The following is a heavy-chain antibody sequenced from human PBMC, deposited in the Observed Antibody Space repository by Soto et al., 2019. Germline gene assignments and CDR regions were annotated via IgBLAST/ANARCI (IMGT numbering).Heavy chain of an antibody. Sequence: GASVKVSCKASGGTFSSYAISWVRQAPGQGLEWMGGIIPIFGIANYAQKFQGRVTITADKSTSTAYMELSSLRSEDTAVYYCARGHDYGDYAVAFDIWGQGTMVTVSS. J-gene: IGHJ3*02. CDR3: ARGHDYGDYAVAFDI. CDR2: IIPIFGIA. CDR1: GGTFSSYA. V-gene: IGHV1-69*10. D-gene: IGHD4-17*01.